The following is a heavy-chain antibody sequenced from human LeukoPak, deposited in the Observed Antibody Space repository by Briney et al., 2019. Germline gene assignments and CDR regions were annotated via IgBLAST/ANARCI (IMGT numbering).Heavy chain of an antibody. D-gene: IGHD3-3*01. J-gene: IGHJ5*02. V-gene: IGHV1-8*01. CDR1: GYTFTSYD. Sequence: ASVKVSCKASGYTFTSYDINWVRQATGQGLEWMGWMNHNSGNTGYAQKFQGRVTITRNTSISTAYMELSSLRSEDTAVYYCARGQGHYDFWSGYYINWFDPWGQGTLVTVSS. CDR3: ARGQGHYDFWSGYYINWFDP. CDR2: MNHNSGNT.